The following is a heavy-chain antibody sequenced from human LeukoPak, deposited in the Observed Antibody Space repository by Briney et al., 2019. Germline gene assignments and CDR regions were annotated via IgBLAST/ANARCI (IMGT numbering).Heavy chain of an antibody. V-gene: IGHV1-2*02. Sequence: ASVTVSCKASGYTFIGYYMHWVRQAPGQGLEWMGWMNPHSGGTNYAQKFQGRVTMTTDTSISTAYMELSRLRSDDTAVYYCARDSDSRGRGDYWGQGTLVIVSS. CDR2: MNPHSGGT. D-gene: IGHD3-22*01. J-gene: IGHJ4*02. CDR1: GYTFIGYY. CDR3: ARDSDSRGRGDY.